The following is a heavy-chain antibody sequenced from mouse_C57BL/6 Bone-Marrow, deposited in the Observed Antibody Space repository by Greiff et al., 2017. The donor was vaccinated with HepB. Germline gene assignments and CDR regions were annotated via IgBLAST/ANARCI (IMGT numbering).Heavy chain of an antibody. CDR2: IYPGDGDT. Sequence: QVQLKESGPELVKPGASVKISCKASGYAFSSSWMNWVKQRPGQGLEWIGRIYPGDGDTNYNGKFKGKATLTADKSSSTAYMQLSSLTSEDSAVYFWAGADCPFDYWGQGTTLTVSS. CDR1: GYAFSSSW. J-gene: IGHJ2*01. V-gene: IGHV1-82*01. CDR3: AGADCPFDY.